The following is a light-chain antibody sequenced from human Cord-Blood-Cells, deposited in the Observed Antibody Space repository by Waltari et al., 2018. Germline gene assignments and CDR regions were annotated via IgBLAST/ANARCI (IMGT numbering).Light chain of an antibody. CDR2: GAS. Sequence: EIVLTQSPGTLSLSPAEIATLSCRASQSVSSSYLAWYQQKPGQAPRLLIYGASSRATGIPDRFSGSGSGTDFTLTISSLEPEDFAVYYCQQYGSSLMYTFGQGTKLEIK. V-gene: IGKV3-20*01. CDR1: QSVSSSY. J-gene: IGKJ2*01. CDR3: QQYGSSLMYT.